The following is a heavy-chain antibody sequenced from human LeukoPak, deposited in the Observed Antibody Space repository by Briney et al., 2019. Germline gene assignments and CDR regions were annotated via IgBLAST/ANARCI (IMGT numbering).Heavy chain of an antibody. J-gene: IGHJ6*02. Sequence: GASVKVSCKASGYTFTSYDINWVRQATGQGLEWMGWMHPNSGNTGYAQKFQGRVTMTRNTSISTAYMELSSLRSEDTAVYYCAGSWGGTTVLYYYYGMDVWGQGTTVTVSS. CDR1: GYTFTSYD. CDR3: AGSWGGTTVLYYYYGMDV. V-gene: IGHV1-8*01. CDR2: MHPNSGNT. D-gene: IGHD1-1*01.